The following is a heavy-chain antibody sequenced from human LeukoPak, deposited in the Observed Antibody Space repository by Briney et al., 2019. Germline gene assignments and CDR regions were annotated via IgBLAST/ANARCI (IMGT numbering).Heavy chain of an antibody. CDR1: GFTFSNYD. CDR3: AREAGYYYGSGSYIER. Sequence: PGGSLRLSCAASGFTFSNYDMSWVRQAPGKGLEWVSGIDASGIKTYYADSVKGRFTISRDNSKNTLYLQMNGLRAEDTAIYYCAREAGYYYGSGSYIERWGQGTLVTVSS. J-gene: IGHJ5*02. D-gene: IGHD3-10*01. CDR2: IDASGIKT. V-gene: IGHV3-23*01.